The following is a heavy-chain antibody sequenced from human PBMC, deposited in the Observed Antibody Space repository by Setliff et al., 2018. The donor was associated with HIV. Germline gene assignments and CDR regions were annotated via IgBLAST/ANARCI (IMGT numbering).Heavy chain of an antibody. V-gene: IGHV4-59*12. CDR1: GFTFDDYA. J-gene: IGHJ2*01. D-gene: IGHD2-15*01. Sequence: PGGSLRLSCAASGFTFDDYAMHWVRQAPGKGLEWMGYIYYSGNTNYNPSLRHRVTISVDTSKNQISLKLPSVTAADTAVYYCARAYCSGGNCYSTLEGNYYFDLWGRGTLVTVSS. CDR3: ARAYCSGGNCYSTLEGNYYFDL. CDR2: IYYSGNT.